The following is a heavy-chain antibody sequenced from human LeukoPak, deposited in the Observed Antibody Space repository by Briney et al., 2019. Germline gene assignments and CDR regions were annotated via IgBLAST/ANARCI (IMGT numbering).Heavy chain of an antibody. J-gene: IGHJ3*02. Sequence: SETLSLTCTVSGGSISSYYWSWIRQPPGKGLEWIGYIYYSGSTNYNPSLKSRVTISVDTSKNQFSLKLSSVTAADTAVYYCARLRGYSGYGPGAFDIWGQGTMVTVSS. CDR3: ARLRGYSGYGPGAFDI. CDR1: GGSISSYY. V-gene: IGHV4-59*01. CDR2: IYYSGST. D-gene: IGHD5-12*01.